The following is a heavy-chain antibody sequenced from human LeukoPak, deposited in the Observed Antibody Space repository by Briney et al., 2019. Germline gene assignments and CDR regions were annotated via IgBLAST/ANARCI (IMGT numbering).Heavy chain of an antibody. V-gene: IGHV4-59*08. D-gene: IGHD6-13*01. J-gene: IGHJ3*02. CDR1: GGSINSYY. CDR2: IYYSGST. Sequence: SETLSLTCTVSGGSINSYYWSWIRQPPGKGLEWIGYIYYSGSTNYNPSLKSRVTISVDTSKNQLSLKLSSVTAADTAVYYCARRMAAAGNGAFDIWGQGTMVTVSS. CDR3: ARRMAAAGNGAFDI.